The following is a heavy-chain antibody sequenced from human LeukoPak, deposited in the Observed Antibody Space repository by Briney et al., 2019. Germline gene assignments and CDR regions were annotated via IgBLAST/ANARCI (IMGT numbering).Heavy chain of an antibody. CDR2: INPNSGGT. CDR1: GYTFTGYY. Sequence: ASVKVSCKASGYTFTGYYMHWVRQAPGQGLEWMGWINPNSGGTNYAQKFQGRVTMTSDTSISTAYMELSRLRSDDTAVYYCARDRWMVRGSDAFDIWGQGTMVTVSS. CDR3: ARDRWMVRGSDAFDI. D-gene: IGHD3-10*01. J-gene: IGHJ3*02. V-gene: IGHV1-2*02.